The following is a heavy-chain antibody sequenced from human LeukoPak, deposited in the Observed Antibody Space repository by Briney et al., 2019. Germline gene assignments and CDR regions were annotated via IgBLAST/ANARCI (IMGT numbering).Heavy chain of an antibody. D-gene: IGHD3-22*01. CDR1: GGSISSGGYY. CDR2: IYYSGST. J-gene: IGHJ4*02. V-gene: IGHV4-31*03. CDR3: ARGASRGYYRFDY. Sequence: SETLSLTCTVSGGSISSGGYYWSWIRQHPGKGLEWIGYIYYSGSTYYNPSLKSRVTISVDTSKNQFSLKLSSVTAADTAVYYCARGASRGYYRFDYWGQGTLVTVSS.